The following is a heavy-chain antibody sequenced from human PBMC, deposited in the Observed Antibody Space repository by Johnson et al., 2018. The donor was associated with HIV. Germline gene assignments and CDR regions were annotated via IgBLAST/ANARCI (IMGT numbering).Heavy chain of an antibody. V-gene: IGHV3-30*02. Sequence: QVQLVESGGGVVQPGRSLRLSCAASGFTFSSYAMHWVRQAPGKGLEWVAFIRYDGSNKYYADSVKGRFTISRDNSKNTLYLQMNSLRAEDTAVYYCAKDGPVNYYDSSGYYLELGDAFDIWGQGTMVTVSS. J-gene: IGHJ3*02. CDR2: IRYDGSNK. CDR1: GFTFSSYA. CDR3: AKDGPVNYYDSSGYYLELGDAFDI. D-gene: IGHD3-22*01.